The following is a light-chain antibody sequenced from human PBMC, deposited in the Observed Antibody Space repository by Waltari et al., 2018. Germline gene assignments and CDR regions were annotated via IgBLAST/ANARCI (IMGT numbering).Light chain of an antibody. CDR2: DVS. J-gene: IGLJ3*02. CDR3: CSYAGSYTWL. CDR1: SRDVGRSNY. Sequence: QSALTQPRSVSGSPGQSVTISCTGTSRDVGRSNYVSWYQHHPGEAPNLLIYDVSKRPSGVPDRFSASKSGNTASLTISGLQPEDEADYHCCSYAGSYTWLFGGGTKLTAL. V-gene: IGLV2-11*01.